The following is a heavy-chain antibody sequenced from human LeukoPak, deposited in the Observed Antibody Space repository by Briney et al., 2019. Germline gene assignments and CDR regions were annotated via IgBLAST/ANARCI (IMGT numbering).Heavy chain of an antibody. CDR3: ARAGYGDFYYYMDV. D-gene: IGHD4-17*01. CDR1: EFTFNTYS. Sequence: GGSLRLSCAASEFTFNTYSMNWVRQAPGKGLEWVSYITSSSYIYYADSLKGRFTISRDNAKNSLYLQMNSLRAEDTAVYYCARAGYGDFYYYMDVWGKGTTVTVSS. CDR2: ITSSSYI. J-gene: IGHJ6*03. V-gene: IGHV3-21*01.